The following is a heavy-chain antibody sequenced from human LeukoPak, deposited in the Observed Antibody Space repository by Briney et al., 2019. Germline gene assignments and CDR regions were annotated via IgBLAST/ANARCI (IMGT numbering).Heavy chain of an antibody. Sequence: GTSLRLSCAASGFTFSYYGMHWVRQAPGKGLEWVAVIWNDGNKKYYADSVKGRFTISRDNSKNTLYLQMNRLRAEDTAIYYCARALYSGGWYGGDYWSQGTLVTVHS. D-gene: IGHD6-19*01. CDR1: GFTFSYYG. J-gene: IGHJ4*02. CDR3: ARALYSGGWYGGDY. CDR2: IWNDGNKK. V-gene: IGHV3-33*01.